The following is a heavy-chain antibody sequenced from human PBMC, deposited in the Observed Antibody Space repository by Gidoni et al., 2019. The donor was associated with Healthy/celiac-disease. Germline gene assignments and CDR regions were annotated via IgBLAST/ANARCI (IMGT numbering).Heavy chain of an antibody. CDR3: ARGHQKDTGGYVEN. CDR2: ISYDGSNK. D-gene: IGHD5-18*01. V-gene: IGHV3-30-3*01. CDR1: GLTFSSYA. Sequence: VQLVESGGGLGQPGRSLRLSCAASGLTFSSYAMHWVRQAPGKGLEWVAVISYDGSNKYYADSVKGRFTISRDNSKNTLYLQMNSLRAEDTAVYYCARGHQKDTGGYVENWGQGTLVTVSS. J-gene: IGHJ4*02.